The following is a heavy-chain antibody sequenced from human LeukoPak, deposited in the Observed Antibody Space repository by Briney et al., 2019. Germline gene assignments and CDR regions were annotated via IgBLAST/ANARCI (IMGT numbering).Heavy chain of an antibody. V-gene: IGHV4-39*02. CDR1: GDSISSSHYY. CDR3: VRDYSNFVQGD. Sequence: SETLSLTCTVSGDSISSSHYYWGWIRQSPGKGLEWIGSIYSGGETHYNPSLNSRVTIFLDTSKNRFSLNLISVTATDTAAYYCVRDYSNFVQGDWGQGTLVTVSS. D-gene: IGHD4-11*01. J-gene: IGHJ4*02. CDR2: IYSGGET.